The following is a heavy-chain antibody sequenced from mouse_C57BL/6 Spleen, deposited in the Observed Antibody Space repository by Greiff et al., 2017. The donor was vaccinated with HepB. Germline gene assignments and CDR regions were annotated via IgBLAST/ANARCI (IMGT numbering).Heavy chain of an antibody. CDR3: ARSYDYHWYFDV. CDR1: GYTFTSYG. D-gene: IGHD2-4*01. V-gene: IGHV1-81*01. J-gene: IGHJ1*03. CDR2: IYPRSGNT. Sequence: QVQLQQSGAELARPGASVKLSCKASGYTFTSYGISWVKQRTGQGLEWIGEIYPRSGNTYYNEKFKGKATLPADKSSSTAYMELRSLTSEDSAVYFCARSYDYHWYFDVWGTGTTVTVSS.